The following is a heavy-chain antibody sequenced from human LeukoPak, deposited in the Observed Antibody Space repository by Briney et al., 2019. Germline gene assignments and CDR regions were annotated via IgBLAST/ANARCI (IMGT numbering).Heavy chain of an antibody. CDR2: FDPEDGET. CDR1: GYTLTELS. J-gene: IGHJ4*02. V-gene: IGHV1-24*01. CDR3: LHYDSSGYYFVY. D-gene: IGHD3-22*01. Sequence: ASVKVSCKVSGYTLTELSMHWVRQAPGKGLEWIGGFDPEDGETIYAQKFQGRVTMTEDTSTDAAYMELSSLRSEDTAVYYCLHYDSSGYYFVYWGQGTLVTVSS.